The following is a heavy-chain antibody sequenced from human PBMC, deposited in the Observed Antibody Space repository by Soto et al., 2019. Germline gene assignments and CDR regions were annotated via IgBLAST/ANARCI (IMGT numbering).Heavy chain of an antibody. CDR1: GFTFGNYW. CDR3: ARGDCVGVTCYSFAGSFYYYMDV. J-gene: IGHJ6*03. Sequence: EVQLVESGGGLVQPGGSLRLSCAASGFTFGNYWMYWVRQAPGKGLVWVSRINSDGSVSSYADSVKGRLTISRDNVKNTLYLQMDSLRVEDTAVYYCARGDCVGVTCYSFAGSFYYYMDVWCKGTTVTVFS. V-gene: IGHV3-74*01. D-gene: IGHD2-15*01. CDR2: INSDGSVS.